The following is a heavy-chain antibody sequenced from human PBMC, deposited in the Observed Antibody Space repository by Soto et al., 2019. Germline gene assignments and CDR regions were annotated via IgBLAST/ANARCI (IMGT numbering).Heavy chain of an antibody. J-gene: IGHJ6*03. D-gene: IGHD5-18*01. CDR1: GGSISSGGYY. Sequence: QVQLQESGPGLVKPSQTLSLTCTVSGGSISSGGYYWSWIRQHPGKGLEWIGYICYSGSTYYNPTLKSRVALSLDTSKPQFSRKLSSVTAADTAVYCCAKGGGYSYCYSMGYYMDVSGNGTTVTVSS. CDR2: ICYSGST. V-gene: IGHV4-31*03. CDR3: AKGGGYSYCYSMGYYMDV.